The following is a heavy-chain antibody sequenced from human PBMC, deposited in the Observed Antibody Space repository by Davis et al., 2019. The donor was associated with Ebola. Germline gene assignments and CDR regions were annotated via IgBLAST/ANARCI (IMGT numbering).Heavy chain of an antibody. CDR3: ARAHLWHWFDP. Sequence: ASVKVSCQASGYTFTSYYMHWVRQAPEQGLEWMGLINPSGGSTSYAQKFQGRVTMTRDTSTSTVYMELSSLRSEDTAVYYCARAHLWHWFDPWGQGTLVTVSS. J-gene: IGHJ5*02. CDR2: INPSGGST. V-gene: IGHV1-46*01. D-gene: IGHD2-21*01. CDR1: GYTFTSYY.